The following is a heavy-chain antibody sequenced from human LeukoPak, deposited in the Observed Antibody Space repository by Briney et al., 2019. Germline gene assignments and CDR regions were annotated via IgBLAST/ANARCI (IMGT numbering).Heavy chain of an antibody. CDR2: ISYDANNK. J-gene: IGHJ4*02. CDR3: VGSSGWWGFDY. D-gene: IGHD6-19*01. V-gene: IGHV3-30*04. CDR1: GFTLSNYP. Sequence: GGSLRLSCAASGFTLSNYPMHWVRQAPGKGLEWVAVISYDANNKYYADSVKGRFTISRDNSKHTLYLQMNSLRAEDTAVYFCVGSSGWWGFDYWGQGTLVTVSS.